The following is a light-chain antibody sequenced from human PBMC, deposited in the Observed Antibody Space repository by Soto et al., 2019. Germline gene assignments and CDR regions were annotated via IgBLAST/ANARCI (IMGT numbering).Light chain of an antibody. CDR3: QKYNCAPRT. CDR1: QDISNY. CDR2: AAS. Sequence: DIQMTQSPSSLSASVGDRVTITCRASQDISNYLAWYQQKPGKVPKLLIYAASTWQSGVPSRFSGSGSGTDCTLTISSLQPEDVATYYCQKYNCAPRTFGQGTKVEIK. V-gene: IGKV1-27*01. J-gene: IGKJ1*01.